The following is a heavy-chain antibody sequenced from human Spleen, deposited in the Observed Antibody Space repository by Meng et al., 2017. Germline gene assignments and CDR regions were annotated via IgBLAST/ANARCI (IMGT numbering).Heavy chain of an antibody. V-gene: IGHV3-74*01. J-gene: IGHJ4*02. D-gene: IGHD3-22*01. CDR3: ASTNSYYYDSTLDY. CDR1: GFTFNSYW. Sequence: GGSLRLSCAASGFTFNSYWMHWVRQAPGQGLVWVSRLNIDGSGTTYADSVKGRFTISRDDAKNTLYLQMNSLRAEDTAVYYCASTNSYYYDSTLDYWGQGTLVTVSS. CDR2: LNIDGSGT.